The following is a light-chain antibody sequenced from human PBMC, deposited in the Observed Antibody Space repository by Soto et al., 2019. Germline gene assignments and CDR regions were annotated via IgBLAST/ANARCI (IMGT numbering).Light chain of an antibody. V-gene: IGLV1-40*01. CDR1: SSNIGAGYD. J-gene: IGLJ2*01. CDR3: QSYDSNLSGLV. CDR2: GNT. Sequence: QSVLTQPPSVSGAPGQRVTISCIGSSSNIGAGYDVHWYQQLPGTAPKLLIYGNTNRPSGVPDRFSGSKSGTSASLAITGLQAEDEADYYCQSYDSNLSGLVFGGGTKLTVL.